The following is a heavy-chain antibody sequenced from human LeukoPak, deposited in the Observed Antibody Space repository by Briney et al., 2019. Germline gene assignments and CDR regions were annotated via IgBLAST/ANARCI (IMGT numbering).Heavy chain of an antibody. CDR1: GGSISSYY. CDR2: IYTTGST. Sequence: SSETLSLTCTVSGGSISSYYWSWIRQPAGKGLEWIGRIYTTGSTNYNPPLKSRVTMSVDTSKNQFSLKVSSVTAADTAVYYCARVSRRYFDLWGRGTLVTVSS. J-gene: IGHJ2*01. CDR3: ARVSRRYFDL. V-gene: IGHV4-4*07.